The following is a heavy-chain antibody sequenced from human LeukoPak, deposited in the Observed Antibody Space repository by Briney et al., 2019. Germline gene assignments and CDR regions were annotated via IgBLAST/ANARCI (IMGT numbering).Heavy chain of an antibody. V-gene: IGHV3-7*01. CDR1: GFTFSSYW. J-gene: IGHJ3*02. CDR2: IKQDGSEK. CDR3: TRDRGYCSGGSCYPRGAFDI. Sequence: GGSLRLSCAASGFTFSSYWMSWVRQAPGKGLEWVANIKQDGSEKYYVDSVKGRFTISRDNAKNSLYLQMNSLRAEDTAVYYCTRDRGYCSGGSCYPRGAFDIWGQGTMVTVFS. D-gene: IGHD2-15*01.